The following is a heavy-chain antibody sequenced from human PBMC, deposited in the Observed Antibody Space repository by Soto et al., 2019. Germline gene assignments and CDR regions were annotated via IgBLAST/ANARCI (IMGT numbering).Heavy chain of an antibody. CDR2: IIPIFGTA. V-gene: IGHV1-69*06. J-gene: IGHJ4*02. CDR1: GGTFSSYA. CDR3: ARGGRSSSPNDY. D-gene: IGHD6-6*01. Sequence: SVKVSCKASGGTFSSYAISWVRQAPGQGLEWMGGIIPIFGTANYAQKFQGRVTITADKSTSTAYMELSSLRSEDTAVYYCARGGRSSSPNDYWGQGTLVTVSS.